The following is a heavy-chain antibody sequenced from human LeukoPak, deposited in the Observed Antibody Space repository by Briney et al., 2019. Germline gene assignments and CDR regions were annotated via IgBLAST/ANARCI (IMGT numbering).Heavy chain of an antibody. CDR2: IWYDGSSK. Sequence: TGGSLSLSCAASGFTFSSYGMHWVRQAPGKGLEWVAVIWYDGSSKYYADSVKGRFTISRDNSKNTLYLQMNSLRAEDTAVYYWARDPGCCRGGSCPGDYWGQGTLVTVSS. J-gene: IGHJ4*02. D-gene: IGHD2-15*01. CDR3: ARDPGCCRGGSCPGDY. V-gene: IGHV3-33*01. CDR1: GFTFSSYG.